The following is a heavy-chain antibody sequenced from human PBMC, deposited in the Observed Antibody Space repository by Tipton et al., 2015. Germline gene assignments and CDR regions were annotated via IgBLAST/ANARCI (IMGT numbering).Heavy chain of an antibody. D-gene: IGHD6-13*01. Sequence: SLRLSCAASGFTFSSYSMNWVRQAPGKGLEWVSSISSRTSYIHYADSVKGRFTISRDNAKNALYLQMNSLRAEDTAVYYCARLRGQQLVGPYYYGMDVWGQGTTVTVSS. CDR3: ARLRGQQLVGPYYYGMDV. CDR1: GFTFSSYS. CDR2: ISSRTSYI. V-gene: IGHV3-21*04. J-gene: IGHJ6*02.